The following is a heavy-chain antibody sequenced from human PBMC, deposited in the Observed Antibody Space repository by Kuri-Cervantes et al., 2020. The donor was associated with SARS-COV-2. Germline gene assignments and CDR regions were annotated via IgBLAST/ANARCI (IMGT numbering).Heavy chain of an antibody. CDR3: VRDGDHWNFDY. Sequence: GGSLRLSCAASGFTFSNAWMSWVRQAPGKGPEWVANIKQDGSEKYYVDSVKGRFTISRDNAKNSLYLQMNSLRAEDTAVYYCVRDGDHWNFDYWGQGTLVTVSS. CDR2: IKQDGSEK. V-gene: IGHV3-7*03. D-gene: IGHD1-1*01. J-gene: IGHJ4*02. CDR1: GFTFSNAW.